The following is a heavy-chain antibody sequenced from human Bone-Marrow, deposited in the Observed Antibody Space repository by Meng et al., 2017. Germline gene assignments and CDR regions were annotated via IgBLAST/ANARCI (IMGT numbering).Heavy chain of an antibody. D-gene: IGHD4-17*01. Sequence: ASVKVSCKASGYTFTGYYMHWVRQAPGQGLEWMGWINPNSGGTNYAQKFQGRVTMTRDTSISTAYMELSRLRSGDTAVYYCARDTKFNYGDYAQMDYWAQGTLVTVSS. CDR1: GYTFTGYY. V-gene: IGHV1-2*02. CDR2: INPNSGGT. J-gene: IGHJ4*02. CDR3: ARDTKFNYGDYAQMDY.